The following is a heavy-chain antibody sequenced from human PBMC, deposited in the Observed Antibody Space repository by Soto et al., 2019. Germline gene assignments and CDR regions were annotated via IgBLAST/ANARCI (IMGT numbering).Heavy chain of an antibody. Sequence: QVQLQESGPGLVKPSETLSLTCAVSGDSISSYYWSWIRQPPGKGLEWIGYIYDSGSTNYNPSFKSRVTISVDTSKNQSSLKLSSVTAADTAVYFCARRHRYCSGGSCYLFDYWGQGTLVTVSS. V-gene: IGHV4-59*08. CDR1: GDSISSYY. J-gene: IGHJ4*02. CDR2: IYDSGST. CDR3: ARRHRYCSGGSCYLFDY. D-gene: IGHD2-15*01.